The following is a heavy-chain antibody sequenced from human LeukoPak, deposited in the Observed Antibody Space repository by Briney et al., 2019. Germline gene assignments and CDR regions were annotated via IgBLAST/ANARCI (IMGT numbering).Heavy chain of an antibody. CDR3: ASRKGYSYGYGY. CDR2: ITSSSTYI. CDR1: GFTFSSYT. V-gene: IGHV3-21*01. J-gene: IGHJ4*02. D-gene: IGHD5-18*01. Sequence: GGSLRLSCAASGFTFSSYTMNWVRQAPGKGLEWVSSITSSSTYIYYADSVKGRFTISRDNANNSMYLQMNSLRAEDTAVYFCASRKGYSYGYGYWGRGTLVTVSS.